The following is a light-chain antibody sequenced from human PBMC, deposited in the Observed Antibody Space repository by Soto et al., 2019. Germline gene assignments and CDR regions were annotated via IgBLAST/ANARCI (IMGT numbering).Light chain of an antibody. CDR1: SSDVGGYNY. J-gene: IGLJ2*01. Sequence: QSALTQPASVSGSPGQSITISCTGTSSDVGGYNYVSWYQHHPGKAPNLMIYDVTDRPSGISFRFSGSKSGNTASLTISRLQAEDEADYYCSSYTSSNTVLFGAGTKVTVL. V-gene: IGLV2-14*03. CDR3: SSYTSSNTVL. CDR2: DVT.